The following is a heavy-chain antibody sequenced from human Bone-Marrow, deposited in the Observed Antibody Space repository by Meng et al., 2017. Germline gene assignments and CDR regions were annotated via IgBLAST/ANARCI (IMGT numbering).Heavy chain of an antibody. Sequence: QVQLKESGPGLVKPSQTLSLTVTASGGSISSGNHYWSWIRQHPGKGLEYIGYIYYSGSTYYNPSLKSRVIISVDTSKNQFSLRLNSVTAADTAVYYCASLYGDSSVWYLDLWGRGTLVTVSS. J-gene: IGHJ2*01. V-gene: IGHV4-31*03. CDR2: IYYSGST. CDR3: ASLYGDSSVWYLDL. D-gene: IGHD4-17*01. CDR1: GGSISSGNHY.